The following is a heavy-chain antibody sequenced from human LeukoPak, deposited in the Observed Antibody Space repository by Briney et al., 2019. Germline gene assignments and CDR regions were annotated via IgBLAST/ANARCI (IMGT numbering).Heavy chain of an antibody. D-gene: IGHD5-12*01. J-gene: IGHJ4*02. Sequence: PGGSLRLSCAASGFTFSSYSMNWVRQAPGKGLEWVSAISGSGGGTYYADSVKGRFAISRDNSKNTLYLQMNSLRAEDTAVYYCAKEDSGYDFVNWGQGTLVTVSS. V-gene: IGHV3-23*01. CDR1: GFTFSSYS. CDR2: ISGSGGGT. CDR3: AKEDSGYDFVN.